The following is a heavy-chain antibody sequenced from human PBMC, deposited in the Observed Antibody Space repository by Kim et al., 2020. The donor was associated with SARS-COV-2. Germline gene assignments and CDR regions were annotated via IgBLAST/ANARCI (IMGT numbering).Heavy chain of an antibody. CDR3: TRGSVTPDSGY. CDR1: DDSIRSGDYY. J-gene: IGHJ4*02. Sequence: SETLSLTCIVSDDSIRSGDYYWSWIRQPPGKGLEWIGYIYDTGRTDYNPSLKSRVAISMDKSKRQFSLNLDYVTAADTAVYYCTRGSVTPDSGYWGPGTLVTVSS. CDR2: IYDTGRT. V-gene: IGHV4-61*08. D-gene: IGHD4-17*01.